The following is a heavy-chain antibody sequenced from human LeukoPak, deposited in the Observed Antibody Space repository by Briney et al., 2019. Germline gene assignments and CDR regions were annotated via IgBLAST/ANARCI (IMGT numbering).Heavy chain of an antibody. J-gene: IGHJ4*02. Sequence: PGGSLRLSCAASGFTFSDYYMSWIRQAPGQGLEWVSYISSSGSTISYADSVKGRFTISRDNAKNSLYLQMDSLRAEDTAVYYCRGCSSTSCYDYWGQGTLVTVSS. CDR3: RGCSSTSCYDY. D-gene: IGHD2-2*01. V-gene: IGHV3-11*01. CDR2: ISSSGSTI. CDR1: GFTFSDYY.